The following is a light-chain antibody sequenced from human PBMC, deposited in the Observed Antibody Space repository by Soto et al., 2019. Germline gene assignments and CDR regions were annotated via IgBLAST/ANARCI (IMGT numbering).Light chain of an antibody. V-gene: IGKV3-15*01. Sequence: EIVMTQSPATLSVSPGERATLSCRASQSVTSNLAWYQQKPGQAPRLLIYGASTRATGIPARFSGSGSGTEFTLTISSLQSEDFGVYYCPQYDNWPPWTFGQGTKVEI. CDR3: PQYDNWPPWT. J-gene: IGKJ1*01. CDR1: QSVTSN. CDR2: GAS.